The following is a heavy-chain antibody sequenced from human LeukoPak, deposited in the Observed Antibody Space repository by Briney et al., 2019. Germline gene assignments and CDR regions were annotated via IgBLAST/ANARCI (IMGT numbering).Heavy chain of an antibody. CDR3: ARYPYYYDSSGYYYDH. Sequence: GESLKISCKGSGYRFTSYWIGWVRQMPGKGLEWMGIIYPGDSDTRYSPSFQGQVTISADKSISTAYLQWSSLKASDTAMYYCARYPYYYDSSGYYYDHWGQGTLVTVSS. V-gene: IGHV5-51*01. CDR1: GYRFTSYW. J-gene: IGHJ5*02. D-gene: IGHD3-22*01. CDR2: IYPGDSDT.